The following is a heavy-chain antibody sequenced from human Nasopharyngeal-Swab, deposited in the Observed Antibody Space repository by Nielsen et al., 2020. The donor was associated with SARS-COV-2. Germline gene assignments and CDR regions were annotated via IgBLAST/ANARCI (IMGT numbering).Heavy chain of an antibody. D-gene: IGHD2-21*01. CDR3: ARDRGGIASENAFDI. Sequence: GGSLRLSCAASGFTFSSYSMNWVRQAPGKGLEWVSYISSSSSTIYYADSVKGRFTISRDNAKNSLYLQMNSLRDEDTAVYYCARDRGGIASENAFDIWGQGTMVTVSS. V-gene: IGHV3-48*02. J-gene: IGHJ3*02. CDR1: GFTFSSYS. CDR2: ISSSSSTI.